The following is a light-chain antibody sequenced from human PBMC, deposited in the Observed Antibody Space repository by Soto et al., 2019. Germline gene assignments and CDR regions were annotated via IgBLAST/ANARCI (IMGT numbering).Light chain of an antibody. Sequence: QSVLTQPPSVSAAPGQRVSISCSGSSSNIGNNYVSWYQQLPGTAPKLLIYDNDKRPSGIPDRFSGSKSGTSATLGITGLQTGDEADYCCGTWDNSLNAYVFGAGTRSPS. CDR1: SSNIGNNY. J-gene: IGLJ1*01. CDR2: DND. CDR3: GTWDNSLNAYV. V-gene: IGLV1-51*01.